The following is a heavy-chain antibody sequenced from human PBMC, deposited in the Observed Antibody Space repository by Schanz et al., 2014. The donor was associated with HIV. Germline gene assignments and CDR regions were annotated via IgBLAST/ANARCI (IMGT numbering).Heavy chain of an antibody. J-gene: IGHJ4*02. D-gene: IGHD5-18*01. Sequence: EVKLVESGGGLVQPRGSLRVSCAASRLTFSSFWMSWVRQVPGKGLEWVSRINTDGSSTNYADSVKGRFTISRDNAKNTLYLQLGSLRPDDTAMYYCARDLGGFYGYHTYYFDHWGQGTLATVFS. CDR1: RLTFSSFW. V-gene: IGHV3-74*01. CDR2: INTDGSST. CDR3: ARDLGGFYGYHTYYFDH.